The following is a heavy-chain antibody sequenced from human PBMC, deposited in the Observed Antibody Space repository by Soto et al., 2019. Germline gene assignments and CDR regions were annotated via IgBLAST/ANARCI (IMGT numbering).Heavy chain of an antibody. V-gene: IGHV1-18*01. CDR1: GYTFPNNG. D-gene: IGHD3-22*01. CDR2: ITTHNGCT. J-gene: IGHJ3*02. CDR3: ATTATYYDSKVNPPDAFDI. Sequence: ASVKVSCKASGYTFPNNGIIWVRQAPGQGLEWMGWITTHNGCTNYAQTFQGRVTITADESTSTAYMELSSLRSEDTAVYYCATTATYYDSKVNPPDAFDIWGQGTMVTVSS.